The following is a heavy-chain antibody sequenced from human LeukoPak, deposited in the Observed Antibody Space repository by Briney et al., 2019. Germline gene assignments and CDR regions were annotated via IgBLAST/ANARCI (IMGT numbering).Heavy chain of an antibody. J-gene: IGHJ4*02. CDR1: GFTFSSYA. D-gene: IGHD6-19*01. Sequence: PGGSLRLSCAASGFTFSSYAMSWVRQAPGKGLEWVSGISWNSGSIDYADSVKGRFTISRDNAKNSLYLQMNSQRVEDTAFYYCAKDNRRHYTSGPNPDSLHWGQGALVTVSS. CDR3: AKDNRRHYTSGPNPDSLH. CDR2: ISWNSGSI. V-gene: IGHV3-9*01.